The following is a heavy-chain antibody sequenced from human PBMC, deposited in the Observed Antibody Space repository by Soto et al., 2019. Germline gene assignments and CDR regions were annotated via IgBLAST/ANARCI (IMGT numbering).Heavy chain of an antibody. CDR1: GVTFSTYA. CDR2: ISGSGGTT. Sequence: EVQLLESGGDLVQPGESLRLSCAASGVTFSTYAMMWVRQAPGKGLEWVSTISGSGGTTYHADSVKGRFTISRDNSDNTLYLQMNSLRAEDTAVYYCAKSSDRRSSSRLFYYYYMDVWGKGTTVTVSS. J-gene: IGHJ6*03. V-gene: IGHV3-23*01. CDR3: AKSSDRRSSSRLFYYYYMDV. D-gene: IGHD6-13*01.